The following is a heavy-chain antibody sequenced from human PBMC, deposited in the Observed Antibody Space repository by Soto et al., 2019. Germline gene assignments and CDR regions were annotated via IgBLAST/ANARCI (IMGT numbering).Heavy chain of an antibody. V-gene: IGHV5-10-1*01. Sequence: EVQLVQSGAEVKKPGESLRISCKGSGYSFTSYWISWVRQMPGKGLEWMGRIDPSDSYTNYSPSFQGHVTISADKSISTAYLQWSSLKASDTAMYYCARHFMGGGDRDNWFDPWGQGTLVTVSS. J-gene: IGHJ5*02. D-gene: IGHD2-21*02. CDR1: GYSFTSYW. CDR2: IDPSDSYT. CDR3: ARHFMGGGDRDNWFDP.